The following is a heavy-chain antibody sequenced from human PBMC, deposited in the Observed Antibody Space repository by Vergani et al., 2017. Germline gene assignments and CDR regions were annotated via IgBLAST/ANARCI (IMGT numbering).Heavy chain of an antibody. Sequence: QVQLVESGGGVVQPGGSLRLSCAASGFTFNSYGMHWVRRAPGKGLEWVASIRSDESRRYYGDSMEGPFTISRDNSKNTLYLQMKSLRPEDTAVYYCAKEGGGYCSGGTCYPEYWGQGTLVIVSS. CDR2: IRSDESRR. V-gene: IGHV3-30*02. J-gene: IGHJ4*02. CDR1: GFTFNSYG. D-gene: IGHD2-15*01. CDR3: AKEGGGYCSGGTCYPEY.